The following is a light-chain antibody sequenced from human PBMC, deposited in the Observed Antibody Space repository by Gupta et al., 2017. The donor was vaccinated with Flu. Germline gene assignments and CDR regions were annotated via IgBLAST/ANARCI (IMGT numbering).Light chain of an antibody. CDR2: DIS. Sequence: EIVLTQSPATLSLSPGERVTLSCRASQSVSNFLAWYQQKPGQAPRRLMFDISNRATGIPARFSGSGSGADFSLTISSLEPEDGAFYYCQQRSSWPPSLTFGGGTKVEIK. V-gene: IGKV3-11*01. J-gene: IGKJ4*01. CDR1: QSVSNF. CDR3: QQRSSWPPSLT.